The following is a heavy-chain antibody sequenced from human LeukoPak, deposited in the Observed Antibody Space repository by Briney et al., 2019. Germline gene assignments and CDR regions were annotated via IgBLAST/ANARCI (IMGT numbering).Heavy chain of an antibody. J-gene: IGHJ4*02. D-gene: IGHD3-10*01. CDR2: IFYSGST. Sequence: PETLSLTCTVSGGSISSYYWSWIRQPPRKGLEWIGYIFYSGSTNYNPSLESRVTISVDTSKNQFSLKLSSVTAADTAVYYCARHGPIGRSNYFDYWGQGTLVTVSS. V-gene: IGHV4-59*08. CDR1: GGSISSYY. CDR3: ARHGPIGRSNYFDY.